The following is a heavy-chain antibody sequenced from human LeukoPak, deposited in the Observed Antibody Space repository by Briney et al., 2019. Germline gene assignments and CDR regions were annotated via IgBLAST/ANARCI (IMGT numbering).Heavy chain of an antibody. D-gene: IGHD6-13*01. J-gene: IGHJ4*02. CDR2: ISGSGGST. Sequence: GGSLRLSCAASGFTFSSYAMSWVRQAPGKGLEWVSSISGSGGSTYYADSVKGRFTISRDNSKNTLYLQMNSLRAEDTAVYYCAKWSSSWYSFFDYWGQVTLVTVSS. CDR1: GFTFSSYA. CDR3: AKWSSSWYSFFDY. V-gene: IGHV3-23*01.